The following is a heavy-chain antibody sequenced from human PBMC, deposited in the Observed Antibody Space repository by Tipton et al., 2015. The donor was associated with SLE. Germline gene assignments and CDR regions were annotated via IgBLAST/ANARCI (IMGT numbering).Heavy chain of an antibody. CDR1: GGSFSDYF. CDR2: VNHSGST. J-gene: IGHJ4*02. Sequence: TLSLTCAVYGGSFSDYFWTWIRQSPGKGLEWIGEVNHSGSTDYHPSLKSRVTMSVGTSKNQFSLKLTSVTAADTALYYCARCTIFGVVRGSFDSWGQGTLVTVS. D-gene: IGHD3-3*01. V-gene: IGHV4-34*01. CDR3: ARCTIFGVVRGSFDS.